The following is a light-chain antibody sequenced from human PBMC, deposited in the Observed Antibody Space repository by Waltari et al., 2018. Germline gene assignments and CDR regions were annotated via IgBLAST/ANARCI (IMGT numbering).Light chain of an antibody. V-gene: IGLV2-11*02. Sequence: QSALTPPRSVSGSPGQSVTISCTGTSSDVGGYKYVSWYQQHPGKAPKLMIYDVSQRLSGVPDRFSGSKSGNTASLTISGLQAEDEADYYCCSHAGTWVFGGGTKLTVL. CDR2: DVS. CDR1: SSDVGGYKY. CDR3: CSHAGTWV. J-gene: IGLJ3*02.